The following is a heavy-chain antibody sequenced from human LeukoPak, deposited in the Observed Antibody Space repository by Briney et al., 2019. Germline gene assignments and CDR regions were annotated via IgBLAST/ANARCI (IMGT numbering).Heavy chain of an antibody. Sequence: PGGSLRLSCAASGFTFRSYAMSWVRQAPGKGLEWVSAISGSGGSTYYADSVKGRFTISRDNSKNTLYLQMNSLRAEDTAVYYCAKLGRYYYGSGSPYYFDYWGQGTLVTVSS. CDR1: GFTFRSYA. J-gene: IGHJ4*02. CDR2: ISGSGGST. CDR3: AKLGRYYYGSGSPYYFDY. V-gene: IGHV3-23*01. D-gene: IGHD3-10*01.